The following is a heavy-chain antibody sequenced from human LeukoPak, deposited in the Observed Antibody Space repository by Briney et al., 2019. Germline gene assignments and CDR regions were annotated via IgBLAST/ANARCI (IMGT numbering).Heavy chain of an antibody. D-gene: IGHD5-24*01. CDR3: AKDDGWVQYAN. Sequence: PGGSLRLSCAASGFTFSSYEMNWVRQAPGKGLEWVASIKPDGSEKYYLDSVKGRFTISRDNSKSTLYLQMNSLRAVDTAVYYCAKDDGWVQYANWGQGTLVTVSS. J-gene: IGHJ4*02. CDR1: GFTFSSYE. V-gene: IGHV3-7*03. CDR2: IKPDGSEK.